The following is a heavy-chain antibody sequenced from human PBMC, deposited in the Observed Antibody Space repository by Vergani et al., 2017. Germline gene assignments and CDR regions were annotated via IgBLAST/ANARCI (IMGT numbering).Heavy chain of an antibody. CDR3: ARWDPGELPLYWYYGMDV. J-gene: IGHJ6*02. CDR1: GGSISSSSYY. Sequence: QLQLQESGPGLVKPSETLSLTCTVSGGSISSSSYYWGWIRQPPGKGLELVGSIYYSGSTYDNPSLKSRVTISVDTSKTQLYLKLRSVTAEDTAVYYCARWDPGELPLYWYYGMDVWGQGTTVTVSS. CDR2: IYYSGST. D-gene: IGHD1-26*01. V-gene: IGHV4-39*07.